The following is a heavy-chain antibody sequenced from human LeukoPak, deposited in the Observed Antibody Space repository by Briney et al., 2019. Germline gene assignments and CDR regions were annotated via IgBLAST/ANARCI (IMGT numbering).Heavy chain of an antibody. CDR2: IRYDGSNK. J-gene: IGHJ5*02. Sequence: PGGSLRLSCAASGFTFSSYGMHWVRQAPGKGLEWVAVIRYDGSNKYYADSVKGRFTISRDNSKNTLYLQMNSLRAEDTAVYYCARSRCYCSGGSCYSCDWFDPWGQGTLVTVSS. V-gene: IGHV3-33*01. D-gene: IGHD2-15*01. CDR3: ARSRCYCSGGSCYSCDWFDP. CDR1: GFTFSSYG.